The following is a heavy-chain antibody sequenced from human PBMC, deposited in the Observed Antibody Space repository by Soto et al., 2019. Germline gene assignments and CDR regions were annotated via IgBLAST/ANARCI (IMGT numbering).Heavy chain of an antibody. Sequence: QVQLVQSGAEVKKPGSSVKVSCKASGGTFSSYAISWVRQAPGQGLEWMGGIIPIFGTANYAQKFQGRVTITADESASTAYMGLSSLRSEDTAVYYCAAQADRNWNYVVYYFDYWGQGTLVTVSS. CDR2: IIPIFGTA. D-gene: IGHD1-7*01. V-gene: IGHV1-69*01. J-gene: IGHJ4*02. CDR1: GGTFSSYA. CDR3: AAQADRNWNYVVYYFDY.